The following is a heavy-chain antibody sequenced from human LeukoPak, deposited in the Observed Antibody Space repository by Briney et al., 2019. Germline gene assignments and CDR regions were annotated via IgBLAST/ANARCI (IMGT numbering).Heavy chain of an antibody. V-gene: IGHV3-53*01. CDR1: GFTVSINY. D-gene: IGHD6-19*01. CDR2: IYRGGST. CDR3: ARGSGWYFYFDY. Sequence: PGASPRLSCAASGFTVSINYMSWVRQAPGKWLAWVSVIYRGGSTYYADSVEGRFTISRDNSKNTLYLQMNSLRAEDTAVYYCARGSGWYFYFDYWGQGTLVTVSS. J-gene: IGHJ4*02.